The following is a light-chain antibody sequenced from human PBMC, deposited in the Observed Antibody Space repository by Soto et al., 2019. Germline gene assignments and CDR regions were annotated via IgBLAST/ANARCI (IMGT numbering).Light chain of an antibody. Sequence: IRVTRTPTSLSASVGDRVTITCQASQDISNYLNWYQQKPGKAPKLLIYDASNLEAGVPSRFRGSGSGTDFTFTISRLQPEDLATYYCQQYENLPTFGQGTRLEIK. CDR1: QDISNY. CDR2: DAS. V-gene: IGKV1-33*01. J-gene: IGKJ5*01. CDR3: QQYENLPT.